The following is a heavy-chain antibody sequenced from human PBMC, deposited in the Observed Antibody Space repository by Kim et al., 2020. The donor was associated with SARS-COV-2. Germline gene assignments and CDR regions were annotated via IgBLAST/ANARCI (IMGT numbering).Heavy chain of an antibody. CDR3: ARSWFGELPPDY. CDR1: GGSISSGGYY. J-gene: IGHJ4*02. CDR2: IYYSGST. D-gene: IGHD3-10*01. Sequence: SETLSLTCTVSGGSISSGGYYWSWIRQHPGKGLEWIGYIYYSGSTYYNPSLKSRVTISVDTSKNQFSLKLSSVTAADTAVYYCARSWFGELPPDYWGQGTLVTVSS. V-gene: IGHV4-31*03.